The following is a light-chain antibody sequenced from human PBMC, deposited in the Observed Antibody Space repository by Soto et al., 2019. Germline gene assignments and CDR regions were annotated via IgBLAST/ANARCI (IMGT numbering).Light chain of an antibody. CDR1: QTIDNT. J-gene: IGKJ2*01. Sequence: EIVMTHSPATLSLSPGERATLSCRASQTIDNTLAWYQRKPGQAPRLLIYDASTRATGVPARFSGSGSGTDFTLTISSLQSEDFAVYYCQHYNYWPYTFGQGTKVEIK. V-gene: IGKV3-15*01. CDR3: QHYNYWPYT. CDR2: DAS.